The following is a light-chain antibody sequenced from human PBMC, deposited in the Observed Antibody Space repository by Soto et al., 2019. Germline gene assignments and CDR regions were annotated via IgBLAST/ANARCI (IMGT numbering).Light chain of an antibody. CDR1: SSNIGNNY. CDR2: DNN. J-gene: IGLJ1*01. V-gene: IGLV1-51*01. Sequence: QSVLTQSPSVSAAPGQKVTISCSGSSSNIGNNYVSWYQQLPGTAPKLLIYDNNKRPSGIPDRFSGSKSGTSGTLDITGLQTGDEADYYCSLYTSENTYVFGTGTKLTVL. CDR3: SLYTSENTYV.